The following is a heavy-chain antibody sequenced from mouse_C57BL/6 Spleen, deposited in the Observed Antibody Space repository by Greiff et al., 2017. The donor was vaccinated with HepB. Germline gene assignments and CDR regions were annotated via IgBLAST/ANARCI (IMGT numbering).Heavy chain of an antibody. CDR1: GYSITSGYD. CDR3: AREVWGGAMDY. CDR2: ISYSGST. V-gene: IGHV3-1*01. D-gene: IGHD4-1*01. J-gene: IGHJ4*01. Sequence: EVKLQESGPGMVKPSQSLSLTCTVTGYSITSGYDWHWIRHFPGNKLEWMGYISYSGSTNYNPSLKSRISITHDTSKNHFFLKLNSVTTEDTATYYCAREVWGGAMDYWGQGTSVTVSS.